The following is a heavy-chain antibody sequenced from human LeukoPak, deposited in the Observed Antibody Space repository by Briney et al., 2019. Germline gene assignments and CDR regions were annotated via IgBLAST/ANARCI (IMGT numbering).Heavy chain of an antibody. Sequence: GGPLRLSCAASGFTFSSYGMHWVRQAPGKGLEWVAVIWYDGSNKYYADSVKGRFTISRDNSKNTLYLQMNSLRAEDTAVYYCAKEGITFGGVIAIYYFDYWGQGTLVTVSS. V-gene: IGHV3-30*02. CDR1: GFTFSSYG. CDR3: AKEGITFGGVIAIYYFDY. CDR2: IWYDGSNK. D-gene: IGHD3-16*02. J-gene: IGHJ4*02.